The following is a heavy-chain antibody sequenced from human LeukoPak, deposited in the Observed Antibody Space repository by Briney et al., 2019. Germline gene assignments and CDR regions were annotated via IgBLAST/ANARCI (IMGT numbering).Heavy chain of an antibody. D-gene: IGHD6-13*01. V-gene: IGHV3-7*01. CDR1: GFTVSSNY. Sequence: GGSLRLSCAASGFTVSSNYMSWVRQAPGKGLEWVANIKQDGSEKYYVDSVKGRFTISRDNAKTSLYLQMNSLRAEDTAVYYCAGELAQNDAFDIWGQGTMVTVSS. CDR2: IKQDGSEK. CDR3: AGELAQNDAFDI. J-gene: IGHJ3*02.